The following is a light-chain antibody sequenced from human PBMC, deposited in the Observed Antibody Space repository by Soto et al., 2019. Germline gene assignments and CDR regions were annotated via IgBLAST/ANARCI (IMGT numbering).Light chain of an antibody. CDR2: RNN. V-gene: IGLV1-47*01. CDR1: SSNVGSND. Sequence: QSVLTQPPSTSGTPGQRVTIYCSGSSSNVGSNDVYWYQHVPGAAPNLLIYRNNRRPSGVHDRFSGSKSGSAVSLAISGLRSEDEADYYCASWDDTLSGPVFGGGTKLTVL. J-gene: IGLJ3*02. CDR3: ASWDDTLSGPV.